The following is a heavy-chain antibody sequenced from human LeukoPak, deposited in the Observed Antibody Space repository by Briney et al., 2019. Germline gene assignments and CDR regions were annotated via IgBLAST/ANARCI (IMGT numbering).Heavy chain of an antibody. V-gene: IGHV4-38-2*02. CDR3: GRHTPGGSGWYSYFDY. CDR1: GYSISSGYY. Sequence: SETLSLTCTVSGYSISSGYYWGWIRQPPGKGLEWIGSIYHSGSTYYNPSLKSRVTISVDTSKNQFSLKLTSVTAADTAVYYCGRHTPGGSGWYSYFDYWGQGTLVTVSS. CDR2: IYHSGST. J-gene: IGHJ4*02. D-gene: IGHD6-19*01.